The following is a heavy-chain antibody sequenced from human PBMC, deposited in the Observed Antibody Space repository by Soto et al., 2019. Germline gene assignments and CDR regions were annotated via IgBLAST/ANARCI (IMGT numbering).Heavy chain of an antibody. V-gene: IGHV1-69*13. CDR2: IIPIFGTA. J-gene: IGHJ5*02. CDR1: GGTFSSYA. CDR3: ARDLVGYYDSSGYYPNWFDP. D-gene: IGHD3-22*01. Sequence: SVKVSCKASGGTFSSYAISWVRQAPGQGLEWMGGIIPIFGTANYAQKFQGRVTITADESTSTAYMELSSLRSEDTAVYYCARDLVGYYDSSGYYPNWFDPWGQGTLVTVSS.